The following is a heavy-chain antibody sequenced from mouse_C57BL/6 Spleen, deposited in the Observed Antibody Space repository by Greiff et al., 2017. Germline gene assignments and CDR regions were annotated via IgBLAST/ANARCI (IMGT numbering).Heavy chain of an antibody. Sequence: VQLQQPGTELVKPGASVKLSCKASGYTFTSYWMHWVKQRPGQGLEWIGEIDPSDSYTNYNQKFKGKSTLTVDKSSSTAYMQLSSLTSEDSAVYYCARSGIDRGRFAYWGQGTLVTVSA. CDR3: ARSGIDRGRFAY. J-gene: IGHJ3*01. CDR2: IDPSDSYT. CDR1: GYTFTSYW. D-gene: IGHD3-1*01. V-gene: IGHV1-69*01.